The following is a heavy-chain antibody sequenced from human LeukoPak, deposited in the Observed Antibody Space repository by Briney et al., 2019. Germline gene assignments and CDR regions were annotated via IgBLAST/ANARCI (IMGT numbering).Heavy chain of an antibody. CDR1: GYTFTGYY. Sequence: ASVKVSCKASGYTFTGYYMHWVRQAPGQGLEWMGWINPNSGGTNYAQKFQGRVTMTRDTSISTAYMELSRLRSDDTAVYYCAREWSTAMVTFDYWGQGTLATVSS. J-gene: IGHJ4*02. CDR2: INPNSGGT. V-gene: IGHV1-2*02. D-gene: IGHD5-18*01. CDR3: AREWSTAMVTFDY.